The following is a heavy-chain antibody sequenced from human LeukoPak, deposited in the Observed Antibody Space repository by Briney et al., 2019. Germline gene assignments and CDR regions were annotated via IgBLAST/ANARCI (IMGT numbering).Heavy chain of an antibody. D-gene: IGHD4-17*01. J-gene: IGHJ4*02. Sequence: PSETLSLTCAVYGGSFSGYYWSWIRQPPGEGLEWIGEINHSGSTNYNPPLKSRVTISVDTSKNQFSLKLSSVTAADTAVYYCAGRTTVTTIDYWGQGTLVTVSS. V-gene: IGHV4-34*01. CDR3: AGRTTVTTIDY. CDR1: GGSFSGYY. CDR2: INHSGST.